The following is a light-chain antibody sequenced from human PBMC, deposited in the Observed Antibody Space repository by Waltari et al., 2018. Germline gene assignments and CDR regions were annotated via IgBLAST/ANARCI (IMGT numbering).Light chain of an antibody. J-gene: IGLJ2*01. CDR2: KDR. Sequence: SYELTQPPSVSVSPGQTARITCPGDALPTHYVYWYQQKSGQRPLLVMYKDRERPSGIPERFSGSSSGTTVTLTISGVQAEDEADYYCQSGDNSGTNRVLFGGGTKLTVL. V-gene: IGLV3-25*03. CDR1: ALPTHY. CDR3: QSGDNSGTNRVL.